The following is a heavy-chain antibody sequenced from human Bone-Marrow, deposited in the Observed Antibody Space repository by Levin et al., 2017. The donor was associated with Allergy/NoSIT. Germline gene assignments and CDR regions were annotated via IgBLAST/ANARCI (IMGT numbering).Heavy chain of an antibody. D-gene: IGHD3-10*01. CDR2: LSWDGDK. V-gene: IGHV2-5*02. Sequence: ESGPTLVKPTQTLTLTCSFSGFSLTTAGVAVGWVRQSPGGALEWLALLSWDGDKRYSPSLKGSLSITRDTSENEVVLTVTAVDSVDTATYFCAHSSQAYFGEFSHWGQGIPVTVSS. J-gene: IGHJ4*02. CDR1: GFSLTTAGVA. CDR3: AHSSQAYFGEFSH.